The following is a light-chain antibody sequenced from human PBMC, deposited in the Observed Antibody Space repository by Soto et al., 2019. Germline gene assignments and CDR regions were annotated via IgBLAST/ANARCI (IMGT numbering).Light chain of an antibody. CDR2: EVS. J-gene: IGLJ2*01. V-gene: IGLV2-14*01. CDR3: SSYTNSPTLI. CDR1: SSDVGGYNY. Sequence: QSALTQPASVSGSPGQSITISCTGTSSDVGGYNYVSWYQQHPGKAPKLMIYEVSNRPSGVSNRFSGSKSGNTASLTISGLQAEDEADYFCSSYTNSPTLIFGGGTKVTVL.